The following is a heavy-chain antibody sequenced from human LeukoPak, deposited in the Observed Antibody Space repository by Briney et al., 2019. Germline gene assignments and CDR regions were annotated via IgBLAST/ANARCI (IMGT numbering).Heavy chain of an antibody. CDR2: ISGSGGST. CDR1: GFTFSSYA. Sequence: GESLKISCAASGFTFSSYAMSWVRQAPGKGLEWVSAISGSGGSTYYADSVKGRFTISRDNSKNTLYLQMNSLRAEDTAVYYCANRGNSAFDYWGQGTLVTVSS. CDR3: ANRGNSAFDY. D-gene: IGHD4-23*01. V-gene: IGHV3-23*01. J-gene: IGHJ4*02.